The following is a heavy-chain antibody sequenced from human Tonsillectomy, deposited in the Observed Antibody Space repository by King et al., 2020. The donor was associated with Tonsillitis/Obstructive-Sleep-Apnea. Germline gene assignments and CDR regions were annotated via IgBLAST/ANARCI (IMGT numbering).Heavy chain of an antibody. J-gene: IGHJ3*02. CDR2: IDYSGST. D-gene: IGHD3-16*01. CDR3: AREGDDAFDI. CDR1: GGSISSYY. V-gene: IGHV4-59*01. Sequence: VQLQESGPGLVKPSETLSLTCTVSGGSISSYYWSWIGQPPGEGLEWMGYIDYSGSTNYNPSLKSRVTIAVETSRYQFFLNLSAVTDADTAVYYCAREGDDAFDIWGQGTMVTVSS.